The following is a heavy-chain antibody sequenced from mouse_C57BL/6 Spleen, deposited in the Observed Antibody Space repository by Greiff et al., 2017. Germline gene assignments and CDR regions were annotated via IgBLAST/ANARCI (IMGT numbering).Heavy chain of an antibody. J-gene: IGHJ1*03. CDR3: TRGDSEGWYFGV. CDR1: EFTFPSYA. V-gene: IGHV5-9-1*02. D-gene: IGHD2-12*01. Sequence: EVKLMESGEGLVQPGGSLKLSCAASEFTFPSYAMSWVRQTPEKRLELVAYISSGGDYIYYADTVKGRFTISRDNARNTLYLQMSSLKSEDTAMYYCTRGDSEGWYFGVWGTGTTVTVA. CDR2: ISSGGDYI.